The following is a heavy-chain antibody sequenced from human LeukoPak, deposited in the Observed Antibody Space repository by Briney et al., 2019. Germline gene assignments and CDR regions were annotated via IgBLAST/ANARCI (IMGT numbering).Heavy chain of an antibody. CDR2: ISGSGGST. V-gene: IGHV3-23*01. D-gene: IGHD3-10*01. CDR3: ANYGSGSYYFDY. Sequence: GGSLRLSCAASGFTFSSYAMSWVRQAPGKGLVWVSAISGSGGSTYYADSVKGRFTISRDNSKNTPYLQMNSLRAEDTAVYYCANYGSGSYYFDYWGQGTLVTVSS. CDR1: GFTFSSYA. J-gene: IGHJ4*02.